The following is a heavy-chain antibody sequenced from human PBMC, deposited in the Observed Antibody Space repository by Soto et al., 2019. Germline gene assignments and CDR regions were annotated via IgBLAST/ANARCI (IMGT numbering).Heavy chain of an antibody. Sequence: QVQLQESGPGLVKPSQTLSLTCTVSGDSMGSGDYYWTWIRQPPGKGLEWIGYIYYLGTTFYTPSLESRVNISIDTSKNHFSLRLTSVTAADTAVYYCSRGSTYYGFLTWGQGTLVTVSS. V-gene: IGHV4-30-4*01. J-gene: IGHJ5*02. CDR3: SRGSTYYGFLT. CDR2: IYYLGTT. CDR1: GDSMGSGDYY. D-gene: IGHD3-10*01.